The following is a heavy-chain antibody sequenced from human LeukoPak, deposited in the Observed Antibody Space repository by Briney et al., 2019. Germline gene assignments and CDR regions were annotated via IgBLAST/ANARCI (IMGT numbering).Heavy chain of an antibody. CDR2: IKQDGSEK. V-gene: IGHV3-7*01. J-gene: IGHJ4*02. CDR1: GFTFSSYW. CDR3: VRITTAEAGADY. D-gene: IGHD6-19*01. Sequence: GASLRLSCAAFGFTFSSYWLSWVRQPPGKGLEWVPKIKQDGSEKYYVESVQGRFPISRDNTKNSLSLQMHTLTAAHTALYYCVRITTAEAGADYWGQGTLVTVSS.